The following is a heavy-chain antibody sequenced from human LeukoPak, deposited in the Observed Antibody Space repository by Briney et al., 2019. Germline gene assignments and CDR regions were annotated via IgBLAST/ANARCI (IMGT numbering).Heavy chain of an antibody. V-gene: IGHV3-30*02. J-gene: IGHJ4*02. D-gene: IGHD5-18*01. CDR3: AKGAYSYGYVPGYFDY. CDR1: GFTFSSYA. CDR2: IRYDGSNK. Sequence: GRSLRLSCAASGFTFSSYAMHWVRQAPGKGLEWVAFIRYDGSNKYYADSVKGRFTISRDNSKNTLYLQMNSLRAEDTAVYYCAKGAYSYGYVPGYFDYWGQGTLVTVSS.